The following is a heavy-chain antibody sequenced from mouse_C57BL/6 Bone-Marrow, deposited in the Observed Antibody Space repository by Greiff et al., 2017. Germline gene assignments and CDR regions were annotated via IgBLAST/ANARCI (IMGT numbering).Heavy chain of an antibody. CDR3: ARQGRYYFDY. Sequence: EVQLVESGGDLVKPGGSLKLSCAASGFTFSSYGMSWVRQTPDKRLEWVATISSGGSYTYYPDSVKGRFTISRDDAKNTLYLQMSSLKSEDTAMCYCARQGRYYFDYGGQGTTLTVSS. CDR1: GFTFSSYG. V-gene: IGHV5-6*01. CDR2: ISSGGSYT. J-gene: IGHJ2*01.